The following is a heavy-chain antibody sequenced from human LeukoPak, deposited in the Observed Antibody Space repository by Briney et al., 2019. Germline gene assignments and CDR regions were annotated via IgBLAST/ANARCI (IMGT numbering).Heavy chain of an antibody. V-gene: IGHV3-48*01. D-gene: IGHD6-13*01. CDR2: ISSRSSTI. CDR1: GFTFSSYG. Sequence: GGSLRLSCAASGFTFSSYGMNWVRQAPGKGLEWVSYISSRSSTIYYADSVKGRFTISRDNAKNSLYLHYCARFGSSWYYGFDYWGQGTLVTVSS. CDR3: Y. J-gene: IGHJ4*02.